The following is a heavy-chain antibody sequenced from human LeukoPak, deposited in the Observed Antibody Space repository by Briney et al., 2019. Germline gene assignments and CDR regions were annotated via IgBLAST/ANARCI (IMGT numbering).Heavy chain of an antibody. CDR3: AKVQDVVDLFDY. CDR2: ISGSGGST. V-gene: IGHV3-23*01. CDR1: GFTFSSYS. J-gene: IGHJ4*02. D-gene: IGHD5-12*01. Sequence: GGSLRLSCAASGFTFSSYSMNWVRQAPGKGLESVSAISGSGGSTYYADSVKGRFTISRDNSKNTLYLQMNSLRAEDTAVYYCAKVQDVVDLFDYWGQGTLVTVSS.